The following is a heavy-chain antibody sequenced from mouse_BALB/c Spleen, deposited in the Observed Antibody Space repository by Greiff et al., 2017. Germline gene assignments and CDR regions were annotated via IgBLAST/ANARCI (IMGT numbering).Heavy chain of an antibody. Sequence: VQLQQSGPELVKPGASVKISCKASGYSFTGYYMHWVKQSHVKSLEWIGRINPYNGATSYNQNFKDKASLTVDKSSSTAYMELHSLTSEDSAVYYCAREITTVVLDYWGQGTSVTVSS. J-gene: IGHJ4*01. D-gene: IGHD1-1*01. CDR2: INPYNGAT. CDR1: GYSFTGYY. V-gene: IGHV1-31*01. CDR3: AREITTVVLDY.